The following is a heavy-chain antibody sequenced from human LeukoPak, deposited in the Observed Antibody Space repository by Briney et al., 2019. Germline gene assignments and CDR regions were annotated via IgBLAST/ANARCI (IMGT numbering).Heavy chain of an antibody. Sequence: GGSLRLSCTASGFTFGDYAMSWFRQAPGKGLEWVGFIRSKAYGGTTEYAASVKGRFTISRDDSKSIAYLQMNSLKTEDTALYYCTRHSSSWYFAFDIWGQGTMVTVSS. D-gene: IGHD6-13*01. CDR3: TRHSSSWYFAFDI. V-gene: IGHV3-49*03. J-gene: IGHJ3*02. CDR1: GFTFGDYA. CDR2: IRSKAYGGTT.